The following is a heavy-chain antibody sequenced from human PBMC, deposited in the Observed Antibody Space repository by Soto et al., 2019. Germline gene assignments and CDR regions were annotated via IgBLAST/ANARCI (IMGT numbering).Heavy chain of an antibody. J-gene: IGHJ4*02. Sequence: DLVESGGGVVQPGKSLRLSCTASGFTFTKFAMHWVRRAPGKGLAWVALISYDGSEKYYAVSVKGRFSISRDNSRNTLYLQMNSLRGEDTAVYYCARDRDEILTGYHDYWGQGTEVTVST. CDR3: ARDRDEILTGYHDY. CDR1: GFTFTKFA. V-gene: IGHV3-30-3*01. CDR2: ISYDGSEK. D-gene: IGHD3-9*01.